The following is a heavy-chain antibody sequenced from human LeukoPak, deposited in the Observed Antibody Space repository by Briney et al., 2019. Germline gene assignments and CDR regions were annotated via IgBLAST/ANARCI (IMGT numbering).Heavy chain of an antibody. CDR3: ARDRAAAAISDGDYYGMDV. V-gene: IGHV3-53*04. CDR1: GFNGSSNY. Sequence: GGPLKTFCGTLGFNGSSNYLRWGRQAPGEGLELGSVIYSGGGTYYADSVKGRFTISRHNSKNTLYLQMNSLRAEDTAVYYCARDRAAAAISDGDYYGMDVWGQGTTVTVSS. CDR2: IYSGGGT. D-gene: IGHD6-13*01. J-gene: IGHJ6*02.